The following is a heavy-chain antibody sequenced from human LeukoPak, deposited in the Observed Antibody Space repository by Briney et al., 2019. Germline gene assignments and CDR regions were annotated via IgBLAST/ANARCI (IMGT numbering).Heavy chain of an antibody. V-gene: IGHV4-34*01. CDR2: INHRGST. CDR3: ARGRSSIRYFDL. Sequence: SETLSLTCAVYGGTFSNNYWNWIRQPPGKGLEWIGEINHRGSTNYNPSLKSRVTISVDTSKNQFSLKLSSVTAADTAVYYCARGRSSIRYFDLWGRGTLVTVSS. J-gene: IGHJ2*01. D-gene: IGHD6-13*01. CDR1: GGTFSNNY.